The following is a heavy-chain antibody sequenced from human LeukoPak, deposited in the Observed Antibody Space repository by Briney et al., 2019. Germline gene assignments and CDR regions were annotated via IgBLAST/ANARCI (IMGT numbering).Heavy chain of an antibody. CDR3: VKGNVVVTAVLVY. J-gene: IGHJ4*02. Sequence: PGRSLRLSCAASGFSFSSAGMDWVSQAPGKGLEWVAIISYEGNNKYYADSVKGRFTISRDKSENTLYLQMNSLRTEDTAVYYCVKGNVVVTAVLVYWGQGTLVTVSS. V-gene: IGHV3-30*18. CDR2: ISYEGNNK. D-gene: IGHD2-21*02. CDR1: GFSFSSAG.